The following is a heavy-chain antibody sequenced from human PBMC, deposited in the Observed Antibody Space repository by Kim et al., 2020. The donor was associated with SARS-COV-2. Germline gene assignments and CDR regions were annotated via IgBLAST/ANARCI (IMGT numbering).Heavy chain of an antibody. J-gene: IGHJ4*02. D-gene: IGHD6-13*01. CDR1: GFTFSSYG. V-gene: IGHV3-30*18. CDR3: AKDHHYSSSWIDY. Sequence: GGSLRLSCAASGFTFSSYGMHWVRQAPGKGLEWVAVISYDGSNKYYADSVKGRFTISRDNSKNTLYLQMNSLRAEDTAVYYCAKDHHYSSSWIDYWGQGTLVTVSS. CDR2: ISYDGSNK.